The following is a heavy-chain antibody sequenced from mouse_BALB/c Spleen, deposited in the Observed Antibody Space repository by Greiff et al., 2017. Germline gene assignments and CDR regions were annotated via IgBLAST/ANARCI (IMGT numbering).Heavy chain of an antibody. V-gene: IGHV5-4*02. Sequence: EVQLVESGGGLVKPGGSLKLSCAASGFTFSDYYMYWVRQTPEKRLEWVATISDGGSYTYYPDSVKGRFTISRDNAKNNLYLQMSSLKSEDTAMYYCARDRGTGYAMDYWGQGTSVTVSS. CDR3: ARDRGTGYAMDY. CDR2: ISDGGSYT. J-gene: IGHJ4*01. CDR1: GFTFSDYY. D-gene: IGHD2-14*01.